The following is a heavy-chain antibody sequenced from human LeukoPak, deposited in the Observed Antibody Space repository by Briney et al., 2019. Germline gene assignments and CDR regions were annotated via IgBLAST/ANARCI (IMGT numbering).Heavy chain of an antibody. CDR2: ISSSGSTI. V-gene: IGHV3-48*03. CDR1: GFTFSSYE. Sequence: PGGSLRLSCAASGFTFSSYEMNWVRQAPGKGLEWVSYISSSGSTIYYADSVKGRFTISRDNSKNTLYLQMNSLRAEDTAVYYCASLSGSYAPFDYWGQGTLVTVSS. D-gene: IGHD1-26*01. CDR3: ASLSGSYAPFDY. J-gene: IGHJ4*02.